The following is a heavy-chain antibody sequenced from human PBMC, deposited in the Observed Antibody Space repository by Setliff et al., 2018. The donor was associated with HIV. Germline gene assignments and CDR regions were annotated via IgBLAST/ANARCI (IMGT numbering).Heavy chain of an antibody. CDR3: AKDGQWLTPYYYYYMDV. J-gene: IGHJ6*03. V-gene: IGHV3-23*01. CDR2: ISGSGGST. D-gene: IGHD6-19*01. CDR1: GFTFSSYA. Sequence: ETLSLSCAASGFTFSSYAMSWVRQAPGKGLEWVSAISGSGGSTYYADSVKGRFTISRDNSKNTLYLQMNSLRAEDTAVYYCAKDGQWLTPYYYYYMDVWGKGTTVTVSS.